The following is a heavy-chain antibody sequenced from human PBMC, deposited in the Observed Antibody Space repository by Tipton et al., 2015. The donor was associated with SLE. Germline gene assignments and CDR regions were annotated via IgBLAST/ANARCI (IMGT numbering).Heavy chain of an antibody. D-gene: IGHD2-21*01. CDR3: AREEPNCGGDCNLE. CDR2: ITHDGSAT. CDR1: GFTFSSYE. J-gene: IGHJ4*02. V-gene: IGHV3-48*03. Sequence: SLRLSCAASGFTFSSYEMNWVRQAPGQGLEWVSYITHDGSATRYAESVKGRFTIFRDNDENSLYLQMTSLRAEDTATYYCAREEPNCGGDCNLEWGQGTLVTVSS.